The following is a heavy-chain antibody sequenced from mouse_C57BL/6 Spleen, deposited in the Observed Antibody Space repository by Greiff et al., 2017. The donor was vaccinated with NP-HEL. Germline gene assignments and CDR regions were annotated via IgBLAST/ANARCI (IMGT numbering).Heavy chain of an antibody. CDR2: ISNLAYSI. D-gene: IGHD1-1*01. V-gene: IGHV5-15*04. J-gene: IGHJ1*03. CDR1: GFTFSDYG. CDR3: ARRGDYYGSSPYWYFDV. Sequence: EVQRVESGGGLVQPGGSLKLSCAASGFTFSDYGMAWVRQAPRKGPEWVAFISNLAYSIYYADTVTGRFTISRENAKNTLYLEMSSLRSEDTAMYYCARRGDYYGSSPYWYFDVWGTGTTVTVSS.